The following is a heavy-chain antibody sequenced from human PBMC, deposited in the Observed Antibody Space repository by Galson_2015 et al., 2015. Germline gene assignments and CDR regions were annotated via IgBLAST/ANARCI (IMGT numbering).Heavy chain of an antibody. CDR1: GFTFSSYA. D-gene: IGHD3-10*01. V-gene: IGHV3-23*01. J-gene: IGHJ4*02. CDR2: ISGSGGST. CDR3: AKMQGMVRGVLHFDY. Sequence: SLRLSCAASGFTFSSYAMSWVRQAPGKGLEWVSAISGSGGSTYYADSVKGRFTISRDNSKNTLYLQMNSLRAEDTAVYYCAKMQGMVRGVLHFDYWGQGTLVTVSS.